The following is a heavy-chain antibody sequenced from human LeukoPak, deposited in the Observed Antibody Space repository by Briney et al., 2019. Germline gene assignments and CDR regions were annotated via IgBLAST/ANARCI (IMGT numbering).Heavy chain of an antibody. CDR3: ARAEVVPAAIVGHDAFDI. J-gene: IGHJ3*02. V-gene: IGHV1-69*13. Sequence: ASVKVSCKASAGTFSSYAISWVRQAPGQGIEWMGGIIPIFGTANYAQKFQGRVTITADESTSTAYMELSSLRSEDTAVYYCARAEVVPAAIVGHDAFDIWGQGTMVTVSS. D-gene: IGHD2-2*01. CDR1: AGTFSSYA. CDR2: IIPIFGTA.